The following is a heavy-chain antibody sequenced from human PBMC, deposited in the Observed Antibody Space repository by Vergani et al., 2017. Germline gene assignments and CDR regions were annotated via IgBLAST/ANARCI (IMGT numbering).Heavy chain of an antibody. CDR2: INHSGST. D-gene: IGHD2-15*01. Sequence: QVQLQQWGAGLLKPSETLSLTCAVYGGSFSGYYWSWIRQPPGKGLEWIGEINHSGSTNYNPSLKSRVTISVDTSKNQFSLKLSSVTAADTAVYYCARRPIVVVVAATHGFDYWGQGTLVTVSS. CDR1: GGSFSGYY. CDR3: ARRPIVVVVAATHGFDY. J-gene: IGHJ4*02. V-gene: IGHV4-34*01.